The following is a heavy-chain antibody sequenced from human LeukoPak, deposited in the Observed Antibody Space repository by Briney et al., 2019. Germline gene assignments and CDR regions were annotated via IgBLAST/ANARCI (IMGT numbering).Heavy chain of an antibody. D-gene: IGHD7-27*01. CDR1: GYPISIGCH. J-gene: IGHJ4*02. V-gene: IGHV4-38-2*02. Sequence: SGTLSLTCVVSGYPISIGCHGGWIRRPPGKGLEWIGSVYRSGSTYYNPYLKSRVTISVDTSKNQISLKVRSVTAADTAVYYCARENWVCDYWGEGILVTVSS. CDR3: ARENWVCDY. CDR2: VYRSGST.